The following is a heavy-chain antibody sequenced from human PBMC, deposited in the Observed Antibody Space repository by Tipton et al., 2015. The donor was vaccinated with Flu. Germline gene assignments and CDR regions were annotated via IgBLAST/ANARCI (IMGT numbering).Heavy chain of an antibody. V-gene: IGHV3-21*01. J-gene: IGHJ4*02. D-gene: IGHD6-13*01. CDR3: ARVIAAAGMDY. Sequence: GSLRLSCAASGFTFSSYSMNWVRQAPGKGLEWVSSVSSSSSYIYYADSVKGRFTISRDNVKNSLYLQMNSLRAEDTAVYYCARVIAAAGMDYWGQGTLVTVSS. CDR1: GFTFSSYS. CDR2: VSSSSSYI.